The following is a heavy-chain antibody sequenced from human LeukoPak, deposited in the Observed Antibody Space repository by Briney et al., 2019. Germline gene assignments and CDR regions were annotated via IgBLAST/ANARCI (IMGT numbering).Heavy chain of an antibody. CDR1: GFTFSSFD. CDR3: ARGPPRGKYYYMDV. V-gene: IGHV3-13*01. Sequence: GGSLRLSCAASGFTFSSFDMHWVRQPTGQGLEWVSTIGTASDTYYPGSAEGRFTLSRDNAKNSLYLQMNSLTAGDTAVYYCARGPPRGKYYYMDVWGKGTTVTVSS. J-gene: IGHJ6*03. CDR2: IGTASDT. D-gene: IGHD1-1*01.